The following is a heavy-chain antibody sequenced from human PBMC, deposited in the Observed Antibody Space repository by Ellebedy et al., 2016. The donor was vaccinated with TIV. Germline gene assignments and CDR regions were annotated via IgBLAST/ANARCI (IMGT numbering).Heavy chain of an antibody. CDR3: ARFSRGAPFVDYLYYMDV. D-gene: IGHD2-15*01. V-gene: IGHV3-7*01. CDR1: GFTFSNYW. CDR2: IKQDGSET. J-gene: IGHJ6*03. Sequence: PGGSLRLSCVTSGFTFSNYWMSWVRQAPGKGLEWVANIKQDGSETYYVDSVKGRFTISRDNAKNSLYLQMNNLRPEDTAVYYCARFSRGAPFVDYLYYMDVWGKGTAVTVSS.